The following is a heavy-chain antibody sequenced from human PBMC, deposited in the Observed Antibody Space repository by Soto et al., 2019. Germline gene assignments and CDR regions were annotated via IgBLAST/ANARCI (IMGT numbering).Heavy chain of an antibody. J-gene: IGHJ6*03. CDR2: IYYSGST. D-gene: IGHD3-3*01. Sequence: SETLSLTCTVSGGSISSYYWSWIRQPPGKGLEWIGYIYYSGSTNYNPSLKSRVTISVDTSKNQFSLKLSSVTAADTAVYYCAGGITIFGVVGNYYYMDVWGKGTTVTVSS. V-gene: IGHV4-59*01. CDR3: AGGITIFGVVGNYYYMDV. CDR1: GGSISSYY.